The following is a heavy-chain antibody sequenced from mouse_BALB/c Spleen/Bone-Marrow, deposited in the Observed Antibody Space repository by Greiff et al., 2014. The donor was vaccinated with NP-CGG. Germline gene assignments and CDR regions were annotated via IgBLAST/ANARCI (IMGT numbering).Heavy chain of an antibody. CDR2: IYPGSDST. CDR3: AREKDWVFDY. Sequence: QVQLQQSGAELVKPGTSVKMSCKASGYTFTSYWMHWVKQRPGQGLEWIGDIYPGSDSTXXXEKXXGKAXLTVDTSSSTAYMQLSSLTSEDSAVYYCAREKDWVFDYWGQGTTLTVSS. CDR1: GYTFTSYW. D-gene: IGHD4-1*01. V-gene: IGHV1-55*01. J-gene: IGHJ2*01.